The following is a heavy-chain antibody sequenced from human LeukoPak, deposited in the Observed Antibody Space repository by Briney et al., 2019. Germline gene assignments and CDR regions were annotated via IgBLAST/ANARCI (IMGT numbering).Heavy chain of an antibody. D-gene: IGHD6-19*01. V-gene: IGHV3-53*01. CDR2: IYSGGST. CDR1: GFTVSSNY. J-gene: IGHJ1*01. CDR3: ARGSGWYAEYFQH. Sequence: GGSLRLSCAASGFTVSSNYMSWVRQAPGKGLEWASVIYSGGSTYYADSVKGRFTISRDNSKNTLYLQMNSLRAEDTAVYYCARGSGWYAEYFQHWGQGTLVTVSS.